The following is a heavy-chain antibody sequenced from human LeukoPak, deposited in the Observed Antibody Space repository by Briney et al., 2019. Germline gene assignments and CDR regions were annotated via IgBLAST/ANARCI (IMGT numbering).Heavy chain of an antibody. CDR1: GFTFSSYA. D-gene: IGHD1-20*01. CDR3: AKAASGNWNDVSDY. Sequence: PGGSLRLSCAASGFTFSSYAMSWVRQAPGKGLEWVSAISGRGFSTSYAASVRGRFTISRDNSKNTLYLQMNSLRAEATAVYYCAKAASGNWNDVSDYWGQGTLVTVSS. V-gene: IGHV3-23*01. J-gene: IGHJ4*02. CDR2: ISGRGFST.